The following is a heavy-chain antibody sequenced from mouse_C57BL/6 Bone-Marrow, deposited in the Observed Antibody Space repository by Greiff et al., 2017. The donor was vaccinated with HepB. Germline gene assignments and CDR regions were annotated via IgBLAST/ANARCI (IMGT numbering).Heavy chain of an antibody. V-gene: IGHV2-9-1*01. Sequence: VQLVESGPGLVAPSQSLSITCTVSGFSLTSYAISWVRQPPGKGLEWLGVIWTGGGTNYNSALKSRLSISKDNSKSQVFLKMNSLQTDDTARYYCATFTTVVHYAMDYWGQGTSVTVSS. CDR1: GFSLTSYA. D-gene: IGHD1-1*01. J-gene: IGHJ4*01. CDR3: ATFTTVVHYAMDY. CDR2: IWTGGGT.